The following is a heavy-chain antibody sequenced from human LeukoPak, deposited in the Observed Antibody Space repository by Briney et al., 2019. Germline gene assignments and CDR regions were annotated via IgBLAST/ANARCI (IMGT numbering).Heavy chain of an antibody. Sequence: GGSLRLSCAVSGFSFSSYAMHWVRKAPGKGLEWVAVIRYDGSNKYYADSVKGRFTISRDNSENTLYLQMNSLRIEDTAVYYCAKSHVTGWYYFDYWGQGTLLTVSS. V-gene: IGHV3-30*02. CDR2: IRYDGSNK. D-gene: IGHD3-9*01. J-gene: IGHJ4*02. CDR3: AKSHVTGWYYFDY. CDR1: GFSFSSYA.